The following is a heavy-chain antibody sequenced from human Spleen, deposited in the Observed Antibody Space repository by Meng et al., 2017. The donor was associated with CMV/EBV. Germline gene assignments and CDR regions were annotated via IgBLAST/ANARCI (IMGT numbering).Heavy chain of an antibody. V-gene: IGHV4-59*03. CDR3: ATSGSYYMKLDY. CDR2: DSGST. D-gene: IGHD1-26*01. J-gene: IGHJ4*02. CDR1: GGVINVYY. Sequence: SETLSLTCAVSGGVINVYYWSWIRQPPGKGLEWIAYDSGSTNYNPSLRSRVTISLDTSKNQFSLKLRSVTAADTAVYYCATSGSYYMKLDYWGQGTLVTVSS.